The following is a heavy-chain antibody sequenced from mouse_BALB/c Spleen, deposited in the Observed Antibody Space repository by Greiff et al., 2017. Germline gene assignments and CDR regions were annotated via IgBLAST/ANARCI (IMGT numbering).Heavy chain of an antibody. D-gene: IGHD1-1*01. Sequence: EVHLVESGGGLVKPGGSLKLSCAASGFAFSSYDMSWVRQTPEKRLEWVAYISSGGGSTYYPDTVKGRFTISRDNAKNTLYLQMSSLKSEDTAMYYCARQVITTVVAFDYWGQGTTLTVSS. CDR3: ARQVITTVVAFDY. V-gene: IGHV5-12-1*01. CDR1: GFAFSSYD. J-gene: IGHJ2*01. CDR2: ISSGGGST.